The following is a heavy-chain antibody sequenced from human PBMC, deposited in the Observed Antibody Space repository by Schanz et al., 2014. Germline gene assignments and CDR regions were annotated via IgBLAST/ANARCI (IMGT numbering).Heavy chain of an antibody. V-gene: IGHV3-15*01. Sequence: EVQLVESGGGLVKPGGSLRLSCAASGFTFSNTWMNWVRQTPGKGLEWIGRIKGKIDGETTDDAAPVKGRFTISRDDSNNTLYLQINSMKTEDTTVYYCATVERITIFEVVPYYYSYMDVWGKGTTVTVSS. D-gene: IGHD3-3*01. CDR1: GFTFSNTW. J-gene: IGHJ6*03. CDR2: IKGKIDGETT. CDR3: ATVERITIFEVVPYYYSYMDV.